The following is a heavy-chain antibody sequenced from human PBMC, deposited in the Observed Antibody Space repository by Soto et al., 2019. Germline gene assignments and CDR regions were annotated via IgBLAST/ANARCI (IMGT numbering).Heavy chain of an antibody. V-gene: IGHV4-59*01. CDR3: ARGQTGWSGYSDFDY. D-gene: IGHD3-3*01. Sequence: QVQLQESGPGLVKPSETLSLTCTVSGGSISSYYWSWIRQPPGKGLEWIGYIYYSGSTNYNPSLKSRVTRSVYTSKNQFCLKLSSVTAADTAVYYCARGQTGWSGYSDFDYWGQGTLVTVSS. CDR2: IYYSGST. J-gene: IGHJ4*02. CDR1: GGSISSYY.